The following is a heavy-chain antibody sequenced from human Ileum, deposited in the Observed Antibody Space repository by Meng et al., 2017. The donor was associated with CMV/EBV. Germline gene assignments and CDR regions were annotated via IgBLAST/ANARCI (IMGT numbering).Heavy chain of an antibody. D-gene: IGHD3-10*01. J-gene: IGHJ6*02. CDR2: IKHDGSEK. CDR1: GFTFSSYW. Sequence: GESLKISCAASGFTFSSYWMSWVRQAPEKGLEWVANIKHDGSEKYYVDSVKGRFTISRDNAKNSLYLQMNSLRAEDTAVYHCAISMVRGTSTEYYYGMDVWGPGTTVTVSS. V-gene: IGHV3-7*01. CDR3: AISMVRGTSTEYYYGMDV.